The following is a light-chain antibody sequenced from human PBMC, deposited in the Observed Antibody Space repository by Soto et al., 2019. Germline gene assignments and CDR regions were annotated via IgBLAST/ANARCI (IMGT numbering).Light chain of an antibody. CDR2: RAS. V-gene: IGKV1-39*01. J-gene: IGKJ2*01. CDR3: QQSYSTPYT. CDR1: QAINNN. Sequence: DIQLTQSPSSLSASVTDRVTITCRASQAINNNLNWYQQKLGKAPELLIYRASTLQSGVPSRFSGSGSGTDFTLTISSLEHDYFGTYYCQQSYSTPYTFGQGTKVEIK.